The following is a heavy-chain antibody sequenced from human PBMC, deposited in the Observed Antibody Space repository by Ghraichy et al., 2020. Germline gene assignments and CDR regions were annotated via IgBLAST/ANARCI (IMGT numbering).Heavy chain of an antibody. Sequence: GGSLRLSCAASGFSFGDAWMTWVRQAPGKGLEWVGRIKSKSDGGTTDDAGPVKGRFTISRDDSRNSVSLQMNSLKTEDTAVYYCTTFGLLVDGDAFDTWGQGTMVAVSS. CDR1: GFSFGDAW. J-gene: IGHJ3*02. CDR2: IKSKSDGGTT. CDR3: TTFGLLVDGDAFDT. V-gene: IGHV3-15*01. D-gene: IGHD2-15*01.